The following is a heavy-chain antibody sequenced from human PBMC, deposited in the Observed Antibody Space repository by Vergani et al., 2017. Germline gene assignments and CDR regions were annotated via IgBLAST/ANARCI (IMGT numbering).Heavy chain of an antibody. CDR3: ARVGTSSNRDYFDY. J-gene: IGHJ4*02. CDR1: GYTFTDYF. D-gene: IGHD2-2*01. CDR2: INPNSGGT. Sequence: QVQLVQSGAEVKKPGASVKVSCKASGYTFTDYFMHWVRQPPGQGLEWMGWINPNSGGTSYAQKFQGRVTMTRDTSISTAYMELSNLRSDDTAVYYCARVGTSSNRDYFDYWGQGTLVTVSS. V-gene: IGHV1-2*02.